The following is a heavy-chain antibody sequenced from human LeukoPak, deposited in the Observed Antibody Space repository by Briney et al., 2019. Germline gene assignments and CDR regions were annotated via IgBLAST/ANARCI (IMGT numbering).Heavy chain of an antibody. CDR3: ARNRQAGYGFDYGFELQH. Sequence: PGGSLRLSCAASGFSFSNYRMNYVRQAPGKGLEWVSVITRSGESTYYDASVKGRFTISIDNSENPLFLKMSSVRADDTAVYFCARNRQAGYGFDYGFELQHWGQGTLVTVSS. J-gene: IGHJ1*01. CDR1: GFSFSNYR. D-gene: IGHD4/OR15-4a*01. CDR2: ITRSGEST. V-gene: IGHV3-23*02.